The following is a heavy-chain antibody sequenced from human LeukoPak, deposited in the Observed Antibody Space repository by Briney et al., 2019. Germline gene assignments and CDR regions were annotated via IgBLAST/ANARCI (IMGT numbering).Heavy chain of an antibody. CDR3: AKDGAWLRFDD. J-gene: IGHJ4*02. V-gene: IGHV3-23*01. Sequence: GGSLRLSCAASGFTFSDYFMSWIRQAPGKGLEWVSGINWNGGSTGYADSVKGRFTISRDDSKNTLYLQMKNLRAEDTAVYYCAKDGAWLRFDDWGQGILVTVSS. CDR1: GFTFSDYF. CDR2: INWNGGST. D-gene: IGHD5-12*01.